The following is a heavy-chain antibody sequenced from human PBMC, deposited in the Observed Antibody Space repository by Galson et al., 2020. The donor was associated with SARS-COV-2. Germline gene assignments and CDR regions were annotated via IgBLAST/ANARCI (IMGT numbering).Heavy chain of an antibody. CDR2: IYTSGST. CDR1: GGSISSGSYY. V-gene: IGHV4-61*02. J-gene: IGHJ4*02. CDR3: ARGEMATDY. D-gene: IGHD5-12*01. Sequence: SETLSLTCTVSGGSISSGSYYWSWIRQPAGKGLEWIGRIYTSGSTNYNPSLKSRVTISVDTSKNQFSLKLSSVTAADTAVYYCARGEMATDYWGQGTLVTVSS.